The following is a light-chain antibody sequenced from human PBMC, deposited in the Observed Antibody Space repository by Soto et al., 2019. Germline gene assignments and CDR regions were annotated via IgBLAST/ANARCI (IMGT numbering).Light chain of an antibody. J-gene: IGKJ3*01. V-gene: IGKV3-15*01. CDR1: QSVSSS. CDR2: GAS. CDR3: QQYGSSPLFT. Sequence: EVVMTQSPATLSVSPGDTATLSCRASQSVSSSLAWYQQKPGQAPRLLIYGASTRATGVPARFSGSGSGTEFTLTISRLQSEDFAVYYCQQYGSSPLFTFGPGTKVDIK.